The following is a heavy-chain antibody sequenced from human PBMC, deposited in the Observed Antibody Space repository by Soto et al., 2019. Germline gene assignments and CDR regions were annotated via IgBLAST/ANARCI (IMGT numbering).Heavy chain of an antibody. V-gene: IGHV4-31*03. D-gene: IGHD6-13*01. Sequence: SETLSLTCTVSGGSISSGGYYWSWIRQHPGKGLEWIGYIYYSGSTYYNPSLKSRVTISVDTSKNQFSLKLSSVTAADTAVYYSPRPANYSSPFRWFDPWRPGTLVTVSP. CDR2: IYYSGST. J-gene: IGHJ5*02. CDR3: PRPANYSSPFRWFDP. CDR1: GGSISSGGYY.